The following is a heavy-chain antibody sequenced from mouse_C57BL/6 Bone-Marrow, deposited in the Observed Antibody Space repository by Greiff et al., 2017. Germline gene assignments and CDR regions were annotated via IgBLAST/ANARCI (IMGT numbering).Heavy chain of an antibody. CDR2: LYPGSGNT. CDR1: GYTFTDYY. CDR3: ARGYYDSSYWFAY. V-gene: IGHV1-76*01. J-gene: IGHJ3*01. D-gene: IGHD1-1*01. Sequence: QVQLQQSGAELVRPGASVKLSCKASGYTFTDYYINWVKQRPGQGLEWIARLYPGSGNTYYNEKFKGKATLTAEKSSSTAYMQLSSLTSEYSAVYFCARGYYDSSYWFAYWGQGTLVTVSA.